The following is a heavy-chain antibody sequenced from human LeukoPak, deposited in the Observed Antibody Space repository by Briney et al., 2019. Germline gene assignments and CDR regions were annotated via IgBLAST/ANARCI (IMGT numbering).Heavy chain of an antibody. D-gene: IGHD3-22*01. CDR1: GFTFSSYV. Sequence: GGSLRLSCAASGFTFSSYVMHWVRQAPGKGLEWVAFIRYDGNNKYYADSVKGRFTISRDNSKNTLYLQMNSLRAEDTAVYYCARDPRADYYDSSEELAWGQGTLVTVSS. CDR2: IRYDGNNK. V-gene: IGHV3-30*02. CDR3: ARDPRADYYDSSEELA. J-gene: IGHJ5*02.